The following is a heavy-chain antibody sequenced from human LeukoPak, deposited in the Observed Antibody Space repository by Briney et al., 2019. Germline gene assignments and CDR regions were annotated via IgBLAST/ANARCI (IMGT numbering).Heavy chain of an antibody. CDR1: GGSISSGGYS. D-gene: IGHD3-22*01. V-gene: IGHV4-30-2*01. CDR3: ARAVDYYDSSGPLDY. Sequence: SETLSLTCAVSGGSISSGGYSWSWIRQPPGKGLEWIGYIYHSGSTYYNPSLKGRVTISVDRSKNQFSLKLSSVTAADTAVYYCARAVDYYDSSGPLDYWGQGTLVTVSS. CDR2: IYHSGST. J-gene: IGHJ4*02.